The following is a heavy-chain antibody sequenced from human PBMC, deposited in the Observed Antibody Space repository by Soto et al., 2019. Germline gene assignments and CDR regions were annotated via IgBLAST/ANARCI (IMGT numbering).Heavy chain of an antibody. CDR1: GFTFSSCE. J-gene: IGHJ3*02. D-gene: IGHD3-22*01. Sequence: PGWSLRLSCGASGFTFSSCETNWVRQAPGKGLEWVSYISSSGSTIYYADSVKGRVTISRDNAKNSLYLQMNSLRAEDTAVYYCARMVYYYDGRGSYSFKIFGDSDIWGQASMVTVS. CDR3: ARMVYYYDGRGSYSFKIFGDSDI. V-gene: IGHV3-48*03. CDR2: ISSSGSTI.